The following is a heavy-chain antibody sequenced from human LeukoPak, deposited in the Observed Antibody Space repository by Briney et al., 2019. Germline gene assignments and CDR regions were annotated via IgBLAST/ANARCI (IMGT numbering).Heavy chain of an antibody. CDR3: ARDLNPQSIGMRAFDI. CDR2: INPTTGST. CDR1: GYTFTNFY. D-gene: IGHD1-14*01. V-gene: IGHV1-46*01. J-gene: IGHJ3*02. Sequence: ASVNVSCTASGYTFTNFYLHWVRQAPGQGLEWMGIINPTTGSTTYAQKFQGRVTMTTDMSTSTVYMELSSLRSEDTAVYFCARDLNPQSIGMRAFDIWGQGTMVTASS.